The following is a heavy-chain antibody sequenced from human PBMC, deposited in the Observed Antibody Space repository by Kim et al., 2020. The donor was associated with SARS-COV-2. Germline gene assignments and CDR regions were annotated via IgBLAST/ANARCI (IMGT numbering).Heavy chain of an antibody. Sequence: ASVKVSCKVSGYTLTELSMHWVRQAPGKGLEWMGGFDPEDGETIYAQKFQGRVTMTEDTSTDTAYMELSSLRSEDTAVYYCAARYCGGDCYSVYYFDYWGQGTLVTVSS. J-gene: IGHJ4*02. CDR1: GYTLTELS. V-gene: IGHV1-24*01. CDR2: FDPEDGET. D-gene: IGHD2-21*02. CDR3: AARYCGGDCYSVYYFDY.